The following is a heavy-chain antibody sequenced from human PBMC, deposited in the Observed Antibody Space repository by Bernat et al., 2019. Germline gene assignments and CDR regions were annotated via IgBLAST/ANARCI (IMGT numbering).Heavy chain of an antibody. V-gene: IGHV4-34*01. CDR2: INNSGST. CDR1: GGSFSGYY. D-gene: IGHD3-10*01. J-gene: IGHJ2*01. CDR3: ASRRGVSGYWYFDV. Sequence: QVQLQQWGAGLLKPSETLSLTCAVQGGSFSGYYFSWFRQPPGTGLEWIGEINNSGSTNYNPPLKSRVTISVDTSKNQFALRMNSLTAADTAMYYCASRRGVSGYWYFDVWGRGTLVTVSS.